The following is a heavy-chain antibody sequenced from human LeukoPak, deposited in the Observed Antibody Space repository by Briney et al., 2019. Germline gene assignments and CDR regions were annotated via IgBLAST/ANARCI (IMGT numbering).Heavy chain of an antibody. Sequence: SETLSLTRTVSGGSISSYYWSWIRQPPGKGLEWIGYIYYSGSTNYNPSLKSRVTISVDTSKNQFSLKLSSVTAADTAVYYCARTTGYSSGWYLNYWGQGTLVTVSS. CDR2: IYYSGST. CDR1: GGSISSYY. V-gene: IGHV4-59*01. CDR3: ARTTGYSSGWYLNY. J-gene: IGHJ4*02. D-gene: IGHD6-19*01.